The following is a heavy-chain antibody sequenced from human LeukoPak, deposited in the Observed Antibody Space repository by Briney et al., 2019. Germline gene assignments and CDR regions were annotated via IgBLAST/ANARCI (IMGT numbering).Heavy chain of an antibody. Sequence: SETLSLTCAVSGYSISSGYYWGWIRQPPGQGLAWIGSIYHSGSTYYNPSLKSRVTISVDTSKNQFSLKLSSVTAADTAVYYCARLDAPNDYWGQGTLVTVSS. J-gene: IGHJ4*02. V-gene: IGHV4-38-2*01. CDR2: IYHSGST. CDR3: ARLDAPNDY. D-gene: IGHD1-1*01. CDR1: GYSISSGYY.